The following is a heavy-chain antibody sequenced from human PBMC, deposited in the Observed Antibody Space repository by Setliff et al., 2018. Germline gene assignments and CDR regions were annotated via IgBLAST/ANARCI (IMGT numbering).Heavy chain of an antibody. CDR3: ARAKDGYDFDYFDY. Sequence: SLTCTVSDGSIRSGDYWGWIRQHPGKGLEWIGYIHHTGTTFYNPSLRSRVTISVDTSKNQFSLKLTSLTAADTAVYYCARAKDGYDFDYFDYWGQGTPVTVSS. V-gene: IGHV4-31*03. CDR1: DGSIRSGDY. D-gene: IGHD5-12*01. J-gene: IGHJ4*02. CDR2: IHHTGTT.